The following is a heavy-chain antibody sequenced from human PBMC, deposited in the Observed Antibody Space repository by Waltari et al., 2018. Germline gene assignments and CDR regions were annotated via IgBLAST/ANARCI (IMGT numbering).Heavy chain of an antibody. V-gene: IGHV4-4*02. J-gene: IGHJ5*02. CDR2: IYHIGRT. Sequence: QVQLQESGAGLVKPWGTLSLTCAVAGGSVSSSNWWSRVRQPQGKGLEGIGEIYHIGRTNYNPSLKRRFPISVDKSKNQFSLTLSSVTAADTAVYSCARYPSRAVAGTRYWFDPWGQGTLVTVSS. D-gene: IGHD6-19*01. CDR1: GGSVSSSNW. CDR3: ARYPSRAVAGTRYWFDP.